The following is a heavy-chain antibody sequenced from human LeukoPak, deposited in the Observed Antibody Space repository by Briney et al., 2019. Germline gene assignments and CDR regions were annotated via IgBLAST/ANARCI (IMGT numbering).Heavy chain of an antibody. CDR1: AFIFSGHW. J-gene: IGHJ3*02. V-gene: IGHV3-7*01. CDR3: ARDLRRYYDSSGYAHDAFDI. Sequence: GGSLRLSCEGSAFIFSGHWMNWVRQTPGKGLEWVASIKEDGSERQYVDSVKGRFTISRDNSKNTLYLQMNSLRAEDTAVYYCARDLRRYYDSSGYAHDAFDIWGQGTMVTVSS. D-gene: IGHD3-22*01. CDR2: IKEDGSER.